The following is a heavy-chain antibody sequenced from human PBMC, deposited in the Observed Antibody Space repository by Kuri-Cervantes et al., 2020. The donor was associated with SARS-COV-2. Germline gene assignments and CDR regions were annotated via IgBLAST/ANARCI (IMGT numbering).Heavy chain of an antibody. Sequence: GGSQRLSCAASGFTFSSYGMHWVRQAPGKGLEWVAFIRYDGSNKYYADSVKGRFTISRDNSKNTLYLQMNSLRAEDTAVYYCAKDQGDDYYDSRGYYGWGVIDYWGQGTLVTVSS. J-gene: IGHJ4*02. CDR2: IRYDGSNK. V-gene: IGHV3-30*02. CDR1: GFTFSSYG. CDR3: AKDQGDDYYDSRGYYGWGVIDY. D-gene: IGHD3-22*01.